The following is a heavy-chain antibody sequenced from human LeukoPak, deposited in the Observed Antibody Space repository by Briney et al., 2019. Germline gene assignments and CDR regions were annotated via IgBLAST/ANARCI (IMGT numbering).Heavy chain of an antibody. CDR3: ARHNTLWFGDPYTGFDY. D-gene: IGHD3-10*01. Sequence: SETLSLTCAVYGESLNGYYWSWIRQPPGKGLEWIGEGTDSGGTKYNPSLKSRVTISADTSKNQFSLKLNSVTAADTAVYYCARHNTLWFGDPYTGFDYWGQGTLVTVSS. V-gene: IGHV4-34*01. CDR1: GESLNGYY. CDR2: GTDSGGT. J-gene: IGHJ4*02.